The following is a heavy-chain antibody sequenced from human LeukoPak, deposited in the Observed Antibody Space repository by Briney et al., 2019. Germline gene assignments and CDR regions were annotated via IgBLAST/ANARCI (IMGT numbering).Heavy chain of an antibody. J-gene: IGHJ3*02. Sequence: GGSLRLSCAASGFTISRNYMSWVRQAQGRGLEWVSIIYVDDTTYYADSVGGRFTISRDISTNTVYLQMHSLRVEDTAVYFCTRAGEVLPHDGFDIWGRGTMVTVSS. D-gene: IGHD1-26*01. CDR2: IYVDDTT. V-gene: IGHV3-53*01. CDR3: TRAGEVLPHDGFDI. CDR1: GFTISRNY.